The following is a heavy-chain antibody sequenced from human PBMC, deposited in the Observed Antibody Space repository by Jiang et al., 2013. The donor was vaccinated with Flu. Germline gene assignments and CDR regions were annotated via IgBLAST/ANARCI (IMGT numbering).Heavy chain of an antibody. CDR2: VYDSGST. Sequence: CTVSGGSITNYYWSWIRQPPGKGLEWIGYVYDSGSTNYNPPSRVESPYQWTRPRNQFSLKLSSVTAADTAVYYCARDVCSADCYSRYWYFDLWGRGTLVTVSS. CDR1: GGSITNYY. D-gene: IGHD2-21*01. CDR3: ARDVCSADCYSRYWYFDL. V-gene: IGHV4-59*01. J-gene: IGHJ2*01.